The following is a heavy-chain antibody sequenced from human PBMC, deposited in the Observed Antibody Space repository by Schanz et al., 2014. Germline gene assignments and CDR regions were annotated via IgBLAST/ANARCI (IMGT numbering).Heavy chain of an antibody. J-gene: IGHJ5*02. V-gene: IGHV4-31*03. D-gene: IGHD1-26*01. Sequence: QVQLQESGPGLVEPSQTLSLTCTVSGDSISSAYWSWIRQHPGKGLEWIGFIYYRGNTYYNPSLKSRVSISLDPSKTQFFLNLNSLTAADTAVYYCARVPEPGWFDPWGQGTLVNDSS. CDR2: IYYRGNT. CDR3: ARVPEPGWFDP. CDR1: GDSISSAY.